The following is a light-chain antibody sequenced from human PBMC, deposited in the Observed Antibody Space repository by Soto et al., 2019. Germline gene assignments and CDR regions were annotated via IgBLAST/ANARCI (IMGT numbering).Light chain of an antibody. CDR1: QSIRSHY. J-gene: IGKJ1*01. Sequence: EIVLTQSPGTLSLSPGERATRSCSFSQSIRSHYLAWYQQKPGQGPRLLIYGASSRATGTPDRFSGSGSGTDFTLTINRLEPEDFALYYCQQYGSSPPTFGQGTKVDIK. CDR3: QQYGSSPPT. CDR2: GAS. V-gene: IGKV3-20*01.